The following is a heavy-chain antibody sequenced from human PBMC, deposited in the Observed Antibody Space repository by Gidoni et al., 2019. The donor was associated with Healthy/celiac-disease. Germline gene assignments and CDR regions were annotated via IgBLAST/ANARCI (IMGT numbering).Heavy chain of an antibody. CDR3: ARASTVTEYYYYYYGMDV. Sequence: QVQLVESGGGVVQPGRSLRLSCAASGFTFSSYAMHWARQAPGKGLEWVAVISYDGSNKYYADSVKGRFTISRDNSKNTLYLQMNSLRAEDTAVYYCARASTVTEYYYYYYGMDVWGQGTTVTVSS. V-gene: IGHV3-30-3*01. J-gene: IGHJ6*02. CDR2: ISYDGSNK. D-gene: IGHD4-4*01. CDR1: GFTFSSYA.